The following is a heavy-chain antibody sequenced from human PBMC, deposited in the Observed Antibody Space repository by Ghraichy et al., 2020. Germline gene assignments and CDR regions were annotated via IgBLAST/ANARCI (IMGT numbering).Heavy chain of an antibody. CDR3: ARDRVADIVVVPAAIPWDY. CDR2: ISAYNGNT. J-gene: IGHJ4*02. V-gene: IGHV1-18*01. CDR1: GYTFTSYG. D-gene: IGHD2-2*02. Sequence: ASVKVSCKASGYTFTSYGISWVRQAPGQGLEWMGWISAYNGNTNYAQKLQGRVTMTTDTSTSTAYMELRSLRSDDTAVYYCARDRVADIVVVPAAIPWDYWGQGTLVTVSS.